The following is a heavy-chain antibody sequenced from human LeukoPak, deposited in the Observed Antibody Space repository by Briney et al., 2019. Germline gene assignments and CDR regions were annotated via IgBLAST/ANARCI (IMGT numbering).Heavy chain of an antibody. Sequence: TGGSLRLSCAASGFTFSDNYMSWIRQAPGKGLEWVSYISSSGNTTYNADSVKGRFSITRDNAKNSLYLQMNSLRAEDTAVYYCARDGGSAGFLDYWGQGTLVTVSS. CDR3: ARDGGSAGFLDY. CDR2: ISSSGNTT. V-gene: IGHV3-11*04. D-gene: IGHD2-15*01. CDR1: GFTFSDNY. J-gene: IGHJ4*02.